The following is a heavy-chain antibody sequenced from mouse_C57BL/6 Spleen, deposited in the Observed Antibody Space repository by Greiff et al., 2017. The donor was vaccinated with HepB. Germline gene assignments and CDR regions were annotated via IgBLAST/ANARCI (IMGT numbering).Heavy chain of an antibody. D-gene: IGHD3-1*01. CDR3: ARSGPAMDY. Sequence: VQVVESGAELARPGASVKMSCKASGYTFTSYTMHWVKQRPGQGLEWIGYINPSSGYTKYNQKFKDKATLTADKSSSTAYMQLSSLTSEDSAVYYCARSGPAMDYWGQGTSVTVSS. J-gene: IGHJ4*01. V-gene: IGHV1-4*01. CDR2: INPSSGYT. CDR1: GYTFTSYT.